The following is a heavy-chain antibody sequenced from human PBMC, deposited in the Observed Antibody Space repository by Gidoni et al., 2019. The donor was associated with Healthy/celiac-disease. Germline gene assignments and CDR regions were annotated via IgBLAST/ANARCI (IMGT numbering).Heavy chain of an antibody. CDR2: TYYRSKWYN. CDR1: GDSVSSNSAA. Sequence: QVQLQQSGPGLVKPSQTLSLTCAISGDSVSSNSAAWNWIRQSPSRGLEWLGRTYYRSKWYNDYAVSVKSRITINPDTSKNQFSLQLNSVTPEDTAVYYCARDGGYCSGGSCYHDAFDIWGQGTMVTVSS. V-gene: IGHV6-1*01. D-gene: IGHD2-15*01. J-gene: IGHJ3*02. CDR3: ARDGGYCSGGSCYHDAFDI.